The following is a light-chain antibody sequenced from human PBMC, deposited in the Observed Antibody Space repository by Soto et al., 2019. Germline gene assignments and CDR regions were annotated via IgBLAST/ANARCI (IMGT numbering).Light chain of an antibody. CDR2: YND. J-gene: IGLJ3*02. V-gene: IGLV1-36*01. Sequence: QSVLTQPPSVSEAPRQRVTISCYGNSSNVGNNGVNWYQQLPGTAPKLLIFYNDLLPSGVSARFSGSKSGTSASLAISGLQSEDEADYYCATWDDSLNGVVFGGGTKLTVL. CDR3: ATWDDSLNGVV. CDR1: SSNVGNNG.